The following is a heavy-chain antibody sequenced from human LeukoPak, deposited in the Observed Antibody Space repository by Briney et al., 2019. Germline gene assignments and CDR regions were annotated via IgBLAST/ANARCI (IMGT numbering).Heavy chain of an antibody. CDR2: ISGSGGST. Sequence: GGSLRLSCAASGLTFSSYAISWVRQAPGKGLEWVSAISGSGGSTYYADSVKGRFTISRDNSKNTLYLQMNSLRAEDTAVYYCATAYSSGWSFFYGYWGQGTLVTVSS. J-gene: IGHJ4*02. CDR3: ATAYSSGWSFFYGY. V-gene: IGHV3-23*01. CDR1: GLTFSSYA. D-gene: IGHD6-19*01.